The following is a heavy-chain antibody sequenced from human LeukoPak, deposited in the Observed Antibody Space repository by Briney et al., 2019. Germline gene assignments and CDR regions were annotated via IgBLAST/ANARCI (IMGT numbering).Heavy chain of an antibody. CDR2: ISSSSSYI. D-gene: IGHD3-22*01. CDR1: GFTFSSYS. J-gene: IGHJ4*02. Sequence: TGGSLRLSCAASGFTFSSYSMNWVRQAPGKGLEWVSSISSSSSYIYYADSVKGRFTISRDNAKNSLYLQMNSLRAEDTVVYYCARAGDYYDSSAFDYWGQGTLVTVSS. V-gene: IGHV3-21*01. CDR3: ARAGDYYDSSAFDY.